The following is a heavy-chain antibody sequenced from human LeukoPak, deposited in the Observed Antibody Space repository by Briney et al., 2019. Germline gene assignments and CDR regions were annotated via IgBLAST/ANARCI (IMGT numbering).Heavy chain of an antibody. Sequence: PGGSLRLSCAPSEFIFSSYEMHWVRQTPGKGLEYVSGINSNGVSSYYAMSVKGRFTISRDNSKNTLYLQMGSLKTEDMAVYYCARSREGTAHFDYWGQGTLVTVSS. CDR3: ARSREGTAHFDY. J-gene: IGHJ4*02. CDR2: INSNGVSS. CDR1: EFIFSSYE. D-gene: IGHD5-24*01. V-gene: IGHV3-64*01.